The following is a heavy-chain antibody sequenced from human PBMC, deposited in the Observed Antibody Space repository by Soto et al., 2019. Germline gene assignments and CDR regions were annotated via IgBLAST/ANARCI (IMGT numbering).Heavy chain of an antibody. CDR1: EYTFTSYY. D-gene: IGHD5-12*01. CDR2: INPSGGST. V-gene: IGHV1-46*01. Sequence: ASVKVSCKASEYTFTSYYMHWVRQAPGQGLEWMGIINPSGGSTSYAQKFQGRVTMTRDTSTSTVYMELSSLRSEDTAVYYCAREDRSGYDPYNWFDPWGQGTLVTVSS. J-gene: IGHJ5*02. CDR3: AREDRSGYDPYNWFDP.